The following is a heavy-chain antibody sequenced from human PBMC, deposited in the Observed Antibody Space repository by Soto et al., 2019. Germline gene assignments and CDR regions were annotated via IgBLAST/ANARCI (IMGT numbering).Heavy chain of an antibody. CDR3: ASGATRLPYYLAY. CDR1: VYRFTSYG. J-gene: IGHJ4*02. Sequence: APLTVYCQASVYRFTSYGSSWRRRAPGQGLEWMGWISAYNGNTNYAQKLQGRVTMTTDTSTSTAYMELRSLRSDDTAVYYCASGATRLPYYLAYWGQGTLVTVSS. D-gene: IGHD1-26*01. CDR2: ISAYNGNT. V-gene: IGHV1-18*01.